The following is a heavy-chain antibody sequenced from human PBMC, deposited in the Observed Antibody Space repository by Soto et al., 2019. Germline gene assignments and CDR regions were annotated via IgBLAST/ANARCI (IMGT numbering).Heavy chain of an antibody. CDR1: GLTFSTYA. D-gene: IGHD7-27*01. J-gene: IGHJ6*02. V-gene: IGHV3-23*01. Sequence: EVHLLESGGDLVQPGGSLRLSCTASGLTFSTYAMSWVRQAPGKGLEWVSAIGGSGTGGRTYYAASVKGWFTTSRDNSKNTVYLQINNLRAADTAVYYCAKSPGALDGDNANYYRMDVSGQGTTVTVSS. CDR2: IGGSGTGGRT. CDR3: AKSPGALDGDNANYYRMDV.